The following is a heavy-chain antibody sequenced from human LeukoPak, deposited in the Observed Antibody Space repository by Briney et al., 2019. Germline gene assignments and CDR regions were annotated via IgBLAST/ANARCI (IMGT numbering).Heavy chain of an antibody. J-gene: IGHJ6*03. V-gene: IGHV4-4*07. CDR2: IYTSGSS. CDR3: ARDARNPPYYYYYYMDV. D-gene: IGHD1-14*01. CDR1: GGSLSSYY. Sequence: PSETLSLTCTVSGGSLSSYYWSWIRQPAGKGLEWIGRIYTSGSSNYNPSLKSRVTMSVDTSKNQFSLKLSSVTAAGTAVYYCARDARNPPYYYYYYMDVWGKGTTVTVSS.